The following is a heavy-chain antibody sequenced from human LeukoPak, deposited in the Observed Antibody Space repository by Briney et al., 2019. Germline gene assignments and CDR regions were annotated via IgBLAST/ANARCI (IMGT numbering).Heavy chain of an antibody. CDR1: GGSLSSYY. Sequence: SETLSLICTVSGGSLSSYYWSWIRQPPGKGLEWIGYIYYSGSTNYNPSLKSRVTISIDTSKNQFSLKLSSVTAADTAVYYCARDSPGLGYFYYDMDDWGQGTTVTVSS. CDR2: IYYSGST. J-gene: IGHJ6*02. V-gene: IGHV4-59*12. CDR3: ARDSPGLGYFYYDMDD. D-gene: IGHD3/OR15-3a*01.